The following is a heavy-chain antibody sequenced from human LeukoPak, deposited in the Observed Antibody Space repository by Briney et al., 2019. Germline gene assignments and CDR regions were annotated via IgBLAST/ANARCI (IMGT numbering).Heavy chain of an antibody. CDR2: IYTSGST. CDR1: GDSISSGSYY. V-gene: IGHV4-61*02. Sequence: KLRKTLSLTCSVSGDSISSGSYYWSWIRQPAGKGLEWIGRIYTSGSTNYNPSLKSRVTISVDTSKNQFSLKLSSVTAADTAVYYCARSGYSSGWYLNYYYYYMDVWGKGTTVTISS. CDR3: ARSGYSSGWYLNYYYYYMDV. D-gene: IGHD6-19*01. J-gene: IGHJ6*03.